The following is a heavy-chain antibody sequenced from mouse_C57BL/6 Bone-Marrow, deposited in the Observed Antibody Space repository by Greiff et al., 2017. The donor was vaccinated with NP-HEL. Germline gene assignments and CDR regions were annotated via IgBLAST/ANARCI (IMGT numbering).Heavy chain of an antibody. V-gene: IGHV1-7*01. D-gene: IGHD2-12*01. J-gene: IGHJ4*01. CDR2: INPSSGYT. Sequence: VQRVESGAELAKPGASVKLSCKASGYTFTSYWMHWVKQRPGQGLEWIGYINPSSGYTKYNQKFKDKATLTADKSSSTAYMQLSSLTYEDSAVYYCARVTPCYYAMDYWGQGTSVTVSS. CDR3: ARVTPCYYAMDY. CDR1: GYTFTSYW.